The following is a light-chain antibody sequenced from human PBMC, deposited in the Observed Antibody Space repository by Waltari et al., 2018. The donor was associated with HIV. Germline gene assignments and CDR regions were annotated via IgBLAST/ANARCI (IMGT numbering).Light chain of an antibody. J-gene: IGLJ1*01. CDR2: EVS. Sequence: QSSLTQPASVSRSPGQSITLPCTGPRRHVSSYNLVSWYQQHPGKAPKLMIYEVSKRPSGVSNRFSGSKSGNTASLTISGLQAEDEADYYCCSYAGSSTFYVFGTGTKVTVL. CDR3: CSYAGSSTFYV. CDR1: RRHVSSYNL. V-gene: IGLV2-23*02.